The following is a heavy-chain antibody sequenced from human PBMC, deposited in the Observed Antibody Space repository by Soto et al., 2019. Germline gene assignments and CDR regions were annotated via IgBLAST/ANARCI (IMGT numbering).Heavy chain of an antibody. CDR2: IIPILGIA. J-gene: IGHJ4*02. V-gene: IGHV1-69*02. Sequence: QVQLVQSGAEVKKPGSSVKVSCKASGGTFSSYTISWVRQAPGQGLEWMGRIIPILGIANYAQKFQGRVTITAEKSTSTAYMGLSSLRSEDTAVYYCARGRYFVNGPPVHYWGQGTLATVSS. CDR1: GGTFSSYT. CDR3: ARGRYFVNGPPVHY. D-gene: IGHD2-8*01.